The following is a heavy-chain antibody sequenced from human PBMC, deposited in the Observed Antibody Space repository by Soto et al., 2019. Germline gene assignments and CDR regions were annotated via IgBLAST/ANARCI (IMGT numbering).Heavy chain of an antibody. J-gene: IGHJ4*02. CDR3: VRQRGNYFDF. Sequence: ETLSLTCSVSGDSINSRYWSWIRQPPGKGLEWIGYIDYVGSTNYAPSLQGRVTMSVDTSKNQVSLKLRYVTAADTAVYYCVRQRGNYFDFWGQGTLVTVSS. V-gene: IGHV4-59*11. D-gene: IGHD3-10*01. CDR1: GDSINSRY. CDR2: IDYVGST.